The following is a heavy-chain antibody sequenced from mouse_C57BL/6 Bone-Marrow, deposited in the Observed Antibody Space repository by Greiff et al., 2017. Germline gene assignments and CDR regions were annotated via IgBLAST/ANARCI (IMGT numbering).Heavy chain of an antibody. Sequence: QVHVKQPGAELVRPGSSVKLSCKASGYTFTSYWMDWVKQRPGQGLEWIGNIYPSDSETHYNQKFKDKATLTVDKSSSTAYMQLSSLTSEDTAVYYCTIYSYGSNAWFAYWGQGTLVTVSA. V-gene: IGHV1-61*01. J-gene: IGHJ3*01. CDR3: TIYSYGSNAWFAY. CDR1: GYTFTSYW. CDR2: IYPSDSET. D-gene: IGHD1-1*01.